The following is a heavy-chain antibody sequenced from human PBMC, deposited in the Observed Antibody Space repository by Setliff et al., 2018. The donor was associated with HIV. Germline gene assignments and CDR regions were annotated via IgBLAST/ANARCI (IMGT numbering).Heavy chain of an antibody. V-gene: IGHV3-48*01. Sequence: GGSLRLSCAASGFTFSSYSMNWVRQAPGKGLEWVSYISSSSSTIYYADSVKGRFTISRDNAKNSLYLQMNSLRAEDTAVYYCARLNDGFYYYYYMDVWGKGTTVTVSS. J-gene: IGHJ6*03. D-gene: IGHD2-2*03. CDR1: GFTFSSYS. CDR3: ARLNDGFYYYYYMDV. CDR2: ISSSSSTI.